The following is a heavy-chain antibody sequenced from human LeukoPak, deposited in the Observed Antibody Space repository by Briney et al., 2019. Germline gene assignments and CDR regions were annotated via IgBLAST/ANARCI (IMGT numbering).Heavy chain of an antibody. J-gene: IGHJ6*02. D-gene: IGHD3-10*01. CDR2: IIPIFGTA. CDR3: ARGVWFGELLYYYYGMDV. Sequence: SVKVSCKASGGTFSSYAISWVRQAPGQGLEWMGGIIPIFGTANYAQKFQGRVTITTDESTSTAYMELSSLRSEDTAVYYCARGVWFGELLYYYYGMDVWGQGTTVTVSS. CDR1: GGTFSSYA. V-gene: IGHV1-69*05.